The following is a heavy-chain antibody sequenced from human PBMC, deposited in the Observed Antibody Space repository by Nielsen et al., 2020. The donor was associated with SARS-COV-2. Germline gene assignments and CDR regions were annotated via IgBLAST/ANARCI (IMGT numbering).Heavy chain of an antibody. CDR1: GFSVRTNY. J-gene: IGHJ4*02. D-gene: IGHD1-26*01. Sequence: GGSLRLSCAASGFSVRTNYISWVRQAPGKGLEWVSSISSSSSYIYYADSVKGRFTISRDNAKNSLYLQMNSLRAEDTAVYYCARGWELLGSIDYWGQGTLVTVSS. V-gene: IGHV3-21*01. CDR3: ARGWELLGSIDY. CDR2: ISSSSSYI.